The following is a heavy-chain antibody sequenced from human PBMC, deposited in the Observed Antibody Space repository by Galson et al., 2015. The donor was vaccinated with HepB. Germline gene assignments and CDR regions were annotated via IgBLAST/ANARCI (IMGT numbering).Heavy chain of an antibody. J-gene: IGHJ4*02. D-gene: IGHD1-26*01. Sequence: SLRLSCAASGFTFSSYAMHWVRQAPGKGLEWVAVISYDGSNKYYADSVKGRFAISRDNSKNTLYLQMNSLRGEDTAVYYCARDRHTGSYFGYWGQGTLVTVSS. CDR2: ISYDGSNK. CDR1: GFTFSSYA. CDR3: ARDRHTGSYFGY. V-gene: IGHV3-30*09.